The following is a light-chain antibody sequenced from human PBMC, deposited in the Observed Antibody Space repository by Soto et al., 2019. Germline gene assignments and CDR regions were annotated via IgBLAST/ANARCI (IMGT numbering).Light chain of an antibody. CDR3: QERSNWPPA. Sequence: EIVLTQSPATLSLSPGERATLSCRASQSVSSYLAWYQQKPGQAPRLLIYDASNRATGIPARFSGSGSGTGFTLTIRSLEPEDFAVYYCQERSNWPPAFGQGTKLEIK. V-gene: IGKV3-11*01. CDR2: DAS. J-gene: IGKJ2*01. CDR1: QSVSSY.